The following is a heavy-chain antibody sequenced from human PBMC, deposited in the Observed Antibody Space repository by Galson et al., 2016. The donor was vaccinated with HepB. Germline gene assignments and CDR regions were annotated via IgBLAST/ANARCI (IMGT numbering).Heavy chain of an antibody. CDR3: TRSVGWWFLDA. V-gene: IGHV4-4*01. D-gene: IGHD2-15*01. CDR2: ILHSGTT. CDR1: GDSISRNIW. Sequence: ETLSLTCTVSGDSISRNIWWSWVRQAPGKGLEWIGEILHSGTTNCNPSLKSRVTMSVDKSKNQFSLNLTSMTAADTAVYFCTRSVGWWFLDAWGRGTLVTVYS. J-gene: IGHJ2*01.